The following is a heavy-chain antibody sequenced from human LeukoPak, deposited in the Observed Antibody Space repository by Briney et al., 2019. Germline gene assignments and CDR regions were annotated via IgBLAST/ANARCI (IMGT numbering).Heavy chain of an antibody. D-gene: IGHD3-3*01. V-gene: IGHV1-2*06. J-gene: IGHJ4*02. CDR2: INPNSGGT. CDR3: ARGGYDFWSGYFSRGHKTYYFDY. Sequence: ALVKVSCKASGYTFTGYYMHWVRQAPGQGLEWMGRINPNSGGTNYAQKFQGRVTMTRDTSISTAYLQWSSLKASDTAMYYCARGGYDFWSGYFSRGHKTYYFDYWGQGTLVTVSS. CDR1: GYTFTGYY.